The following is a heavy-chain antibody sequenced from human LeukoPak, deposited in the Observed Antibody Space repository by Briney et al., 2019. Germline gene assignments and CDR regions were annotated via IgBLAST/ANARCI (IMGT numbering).Heavy chain of an antibody. CDR3: ARETVTTVLDY. CDR2: IYYSGST. D-gene: IGHD4-17*01. CDR1: GGSSSSYY. J-gene: IGHJ4*02. V-gene: IGHV4-59*12. Sequence: PSETLTLTCTVSGGSSSSYYWSWIRQPPGKGLEWIGYIYYSGSTNYNPSHKSRVTISVDTSKNQFSLKLSSVTAADTAVYYCARETVTTVLDYWGQGTLVTVSS.